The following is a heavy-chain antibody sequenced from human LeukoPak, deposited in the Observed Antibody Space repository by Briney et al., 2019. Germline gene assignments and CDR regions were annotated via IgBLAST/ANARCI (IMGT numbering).Heavy chain of an antibody. CDR1: GFTFSSFG. V-gene: IGHV3-30*18. D-gene: IGHD4-17*01. CDR2: ISYDGSNK. CDR3: AKIHLRDYGDYGH. Sequence: GGSLRPSCAASGFTFSSFGMHWVRQAPGKGLEWVAVISYDGSNKYYADSVKGRFTISRDNSKNTLYLQMNSLRAEDTAVYYCAKIHLRDYGDYGHWGQGTLVTASS. J-gene: IGHJ4*02.